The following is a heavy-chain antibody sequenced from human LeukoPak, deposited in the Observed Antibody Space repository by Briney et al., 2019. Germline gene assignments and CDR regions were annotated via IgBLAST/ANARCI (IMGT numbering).Heavy chain of an antibody. J-gene: IGHJ4*02. Sequence: GGSLRLSCAASGFIFSSYNMNWVRQAPGKGLEWVSYISSSSSTIYYADSVKGRFTISRDNAKNSLYLQMNSLRAEDTAVYYCARDDDYYGSGSFFDYWGQGTLVTVSS. CDR3: ARDDDYYGSGSFFDY. V-gene: IGHV3-48*04. CDR2: ISSSSSTI. CDR1: GFIFSSYN. D-gene: IGHD3-10*01.